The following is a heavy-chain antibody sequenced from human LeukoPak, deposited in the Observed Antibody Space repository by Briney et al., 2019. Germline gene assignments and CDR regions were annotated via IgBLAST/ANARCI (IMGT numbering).Heavy chain of an antibody. CDR2: IYYSGST. CDR1: GGSISSGDYY. CDR3: ARDYSSSWYATLGYYYYYMDV. Sequence: SETLSLTCTVSGGSISSGDYYWSWIRQPPGKGLEWIGYIYYSGSTYYNPSLKSRVTLSVDTSKNQFSLKLSSVTAADTAVYYCARDYSSSWYATLGYYYYYMDVWGKGTTVTVSS. V-gene: IGHV4-30-4*08. J-gene: IGHJ6*03. D-gene: IGHD6-13*01.